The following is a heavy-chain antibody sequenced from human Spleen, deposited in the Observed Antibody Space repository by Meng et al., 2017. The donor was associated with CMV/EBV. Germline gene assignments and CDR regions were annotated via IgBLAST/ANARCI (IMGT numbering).Heavy chain of an antibody. Sequence: GESLKISCAASGFTFSSYAMSWVRQAPGKGLEWVSAISGSSYSTYYTDSVKGRFTISRDNSKNTLYLQMNSLRAEDTAVYYCAKRPRAEYGEGGWGQGTLVTVSS. CDR1: GFTFSSYA. J-gene: IGHJ4*02. D-gene: IGHD4-17*01. CDR3: AKRPRAEYGEGG. CDR2: ISGSSYST. V-gene: IGHV3-23*01.